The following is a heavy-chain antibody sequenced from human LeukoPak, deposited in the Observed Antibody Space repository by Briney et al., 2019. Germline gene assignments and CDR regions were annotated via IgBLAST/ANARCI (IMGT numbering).Heavy chain of an antibody. V-gene: IGHV5-51*01. J-gene: IGHJ6*02. Sequence: GESLKISCQGSGYSFTSYWIGWVRQMPGKGLEWMGVIYPGDSDTTYSPSFQGQVTISADKSLSTAYLQWSSLKASDTAMYYCARRGFFWESSDGLDVWGQGTTVTVSS. CDR3: ARRGFFWESSDGLDV. CDR2: IYPGDSDT. D-gene: IGHD3-10*01. CDR1: GYSFTSYW.